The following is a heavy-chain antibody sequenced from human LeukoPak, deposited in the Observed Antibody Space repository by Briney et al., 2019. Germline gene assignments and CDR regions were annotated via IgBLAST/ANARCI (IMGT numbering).Heavy chain of an antibody. V-gene: IGHV1-2*02. CDR3: ARADFYRYSGSPRRVDAFDI. D-gene: IGHD1-26*01. J-gene: IGHJ3*02. Sequence: GASVKVSCKASGYTFTGYYMHWVRQAPGQGLEWMGWINPNSGGTNYAQKFQGRVTMTRDTSISTAYMELSRLRSDDTAVYYCARADFYRYSGSPRRVDAFDIWGQGTMVTVSS. CDR1: GYTFTGYY. CDR2: INPNSGGT.